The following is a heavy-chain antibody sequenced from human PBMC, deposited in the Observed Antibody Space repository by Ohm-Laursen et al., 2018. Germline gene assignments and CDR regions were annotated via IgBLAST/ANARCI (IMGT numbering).Heavy chain of an antibody. CDR2: IYYSGTT. J-gene: IGHJ6*02. D-gene: IGHD1-26*01. CDR1: GGSISSYY. V-gene: IGHV4-59*08. CDR3: ARHAGGFDYYGMDV. Sequence: SDALSLTCIVSGGSISSYYWSWIRQSPGKGLEWIGYIYYSGTTKYNPSLKSRVAISIYTSKNQFSLKVSSVTAADTALYYCARHAGGFDYYGMDVWGQGTTVTVSS.